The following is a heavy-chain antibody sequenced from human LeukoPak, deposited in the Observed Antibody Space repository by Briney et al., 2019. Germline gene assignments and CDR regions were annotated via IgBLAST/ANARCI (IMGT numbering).Heavy chain of an antibody. J-gene: IGHJ4*02. CDR3: ARSSYGYDY. D-gene: IGHD5-18*01. CDR2: IYYSGST. CDR1: GGSISSYY. Sequence: PSETLSLTCTVSGGSISSYYWSWIRQPPGKGLEWIGYIYYSGSTNYNPSLKSRVTISVDTSKNQFSLKLSSVTAADTAVYYCARSSYGYDYWGQGTLVTVSS. V-gene: IGHV4-59*01.